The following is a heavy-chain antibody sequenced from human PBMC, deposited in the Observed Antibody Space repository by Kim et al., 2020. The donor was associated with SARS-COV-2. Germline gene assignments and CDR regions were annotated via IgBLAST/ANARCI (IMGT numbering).Heavy chain of an antibody. CDR1: GYSFTSYW. V-gene: IGHV5-10-1*01. J-gene: IGHJ6*02. Sequence: GESLKISCKGSGYSFTSYWISWVRQMPGKCLEWMGRIDPSDSYTNYSPSFQGHVTISADKSISTAYLQWSSLKASDTAMYYCARQTLTGTGENYYYGMDVWGQGTTVTVSS. CDR2: IDPSDSYT. CDR3: ARQTLTGTGENYYYGMDV. D-gene: IGHD1-7*01.